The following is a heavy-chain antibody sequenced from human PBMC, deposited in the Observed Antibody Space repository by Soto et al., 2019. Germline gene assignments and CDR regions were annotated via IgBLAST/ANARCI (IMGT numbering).Heavy chain of an antibody. V-gene: IGHV5-51*01. Sequence: GESLKISCKVTGYNFTNYWVAWVRQMPGKGLEWMGIVFPGDSDTRYNPSFQGQVTFSADQSTGTAFLHWTSLKAPDTATYYCARRNIYCCGFAGTGTKELDSWGQGTKVTVSA. CDR1: GYNFTNYW. CDR2: VFPGDSDT. J-gene: IGHJ4*02. D-gene: IGHD2-15*01. CDR3: ARRNIYCCGFAGTGTKELDS.